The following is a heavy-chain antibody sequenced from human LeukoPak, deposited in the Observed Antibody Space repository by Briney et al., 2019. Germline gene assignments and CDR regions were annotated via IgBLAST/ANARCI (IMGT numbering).Heavy chain of an antibody. Sequence: PGGSLRLSSAASGFTFSKYVMRWVRQAPGKGLEWVSAISTGGGSTYYAASVKGRFTISRDNSKNTLYLQMNSLRAEDTAVYYCAKDARAYGSGPLDYWGQGTLVTVSS. V-gene: IGHV3-23*01. CDR1: GFTFSKYV. CDR3: AKDARAYGSGPLDY. D-gene: IGHD3-10*01. CDR2: ISTGGGST. J-gene: IGHJ4*02.